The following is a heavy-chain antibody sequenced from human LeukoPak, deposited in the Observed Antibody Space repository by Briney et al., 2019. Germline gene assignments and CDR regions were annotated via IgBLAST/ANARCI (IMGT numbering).Heavy chain of an antibody. CDR3: ARDALGY. Sequence: SVTLSLTCTVSGGSISSYYWNWIRRPAGKGLEWFGRIYISGSTNYNPSLKRRVTMSIVTSKNQNSLKLKSVTATDTAVYYCARDALGYWGQGTTVTVSS. J-gene: IGHJ4*02. D-gene: IGHD3-16*01. V-gene: IGHV4-4*07. CDR1: GGSISSYY. CDR2: IYISGST.